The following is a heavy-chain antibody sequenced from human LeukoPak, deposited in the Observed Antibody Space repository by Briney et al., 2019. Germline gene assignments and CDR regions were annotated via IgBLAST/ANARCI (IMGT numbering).Heavy chain of an antibody. V-gene: IGHV3-23*01. J-gene: IGHJ4*02. CDR3: AKDSVTKYDFWSGPTYFVDY. Sequence: QTGGSLRLSCAASGFTFSSYAMSWVRQAPGKGLEWVSAISGSGGSTYYADSVKGRFTISRDNSNNTLYLQMNSLRAEDTAVYYCAKDSVTKYDFWSGPTYFVDYWGQGTLVTVSS. CDR1: GFTFSSYA. D-gene: IGHD3-3*01. CDR2: ISGSGGST.